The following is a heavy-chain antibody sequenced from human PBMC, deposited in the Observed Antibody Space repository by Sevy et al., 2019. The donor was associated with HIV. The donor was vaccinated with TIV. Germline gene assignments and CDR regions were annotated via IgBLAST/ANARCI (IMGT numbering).Heavy chain of an antibody. CDR3: ARGDYYGSLYYFDY. CDR2: ISSGSSYI. D-gene: IGHD3-10*01. J-gene: IGHJ4*02. CDR1: GFTFSNYF. Sequence: GGSLRLSCAASGFTFSNYFMNWVRQATGKGLEWVSSISSGSSYIFYADSLKGRFTISRDNAKNSLYLHMNSLRAEDTAVYYCARGDYYGSLYYFDYWGPGTLVTVSS. V-gene: IGHV3-21*01.